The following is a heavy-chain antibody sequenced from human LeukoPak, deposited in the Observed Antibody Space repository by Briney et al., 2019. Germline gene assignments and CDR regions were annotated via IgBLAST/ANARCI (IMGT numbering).Heavy chain of an antibody. J-gene: IGHJ4*02. CDR1: GGSFSGYY. D-gene: IGHD1-26*01. CDR3: ARGPRYSGSYYGY. V-gene: IGHV4-34*01. Sequence: SSETLSLTCAVYGGSFSGYYWSWIRQTPGKGLEWIGEINHSGSTNYNPSLKSRVTISVDTSKNQFSLKLSSVTAADTAVYYCARGPRYSGSYYGYWGQGTLVTVSS. CDR2: INHSGST.